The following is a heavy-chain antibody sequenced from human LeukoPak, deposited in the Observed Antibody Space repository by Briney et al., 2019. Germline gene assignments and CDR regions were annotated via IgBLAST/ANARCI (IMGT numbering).Heavy chain of an antibody. Sequence: GGSLRLSCAASGFTFSSYGMHWVRQAPGKGLEGVAFIRYDGSNKYYADSVKGRFTISRDNSKNTLYLQMNSLRAEDTAVYYCAKDAFNLWFGYPFEGFYWGQGTLVTLSS. CDR2: IRYDGSNK. CDR3: AKDAFNLWFGYPFEGFY. V-gene: IGHV3-30*02. J-gene: IGHJ4*02. D-gene: IGHD3-10*01. CDR1: GFTFSSYG.